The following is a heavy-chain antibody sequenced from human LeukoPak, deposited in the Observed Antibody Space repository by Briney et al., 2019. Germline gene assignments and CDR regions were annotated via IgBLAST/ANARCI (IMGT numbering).Heavy chain of an antibody. D-gene: IGHD6-19*01. CDR2: IKEDGSEK. CDR1: GFSFSSYW. Sequence: PGGSLRLSCAASGFSFSSYWMSWVRQAPGKGLEWVANIKEDGSEKYYVGSVKGRFTISRDNVKNSLYLQMNSLRAEDTAVYYCAREMLAAVAAQSWGQGTLVTVSS. V-gene: IGHV3-7*01. CDR3: AREMLAAVAAQS. J-gene: IGHJ5*02.